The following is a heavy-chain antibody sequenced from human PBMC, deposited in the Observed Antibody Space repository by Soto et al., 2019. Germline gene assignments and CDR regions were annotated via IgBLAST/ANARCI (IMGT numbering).Heavy chain of an antibody. CDR3: ARGETYVRSDY. CDR2: INAGNGNT. D-gene: IGHD1-26*01. CDR1: GYTFTSYA. Sequence: GASVKVSCKASGYTFTSYAMHWVRQAPGQRLEWMGWINAGNGNTKYSQKFQGRVTITRDTSASPAYMELSSLRSEDTAVYYCARGETYVRSDYWGQGTLVTVSS. V-gene: IGHV1-3*01. J-gene: IGHJ4*02.